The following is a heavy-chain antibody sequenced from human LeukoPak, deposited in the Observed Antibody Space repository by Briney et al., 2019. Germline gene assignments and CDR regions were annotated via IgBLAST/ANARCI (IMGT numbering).Heavy chain of an antibody. CDR3: ARGHKFDP. J-gene: IGHJ5*02. CDR2: IYYSGST. V-gene: IGHV4-30-4*01. Sequence: SETLSLTCTVSGGSISSGDYYWSWIRQPPGKGLEWIGYIYYSGSTDYNPPLKSRVTISVDTSKNQFSLRLSSVTAADTAVYYCARGHKFDPWGQGTLVTVSS. CDR1: GGSISSGDYY.